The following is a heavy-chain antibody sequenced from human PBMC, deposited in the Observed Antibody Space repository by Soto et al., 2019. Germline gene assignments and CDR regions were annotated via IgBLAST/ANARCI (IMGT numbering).Heavy chain of an antibody. V-gene: IGHV3-15*07. D-gene: IGHD5-12*01. Sequence: SVSNAWMNWVRQAPGKGLEWVGRIKSKTDGGTTDYATPVKGRFTISRDDSKRTVYLQMNSLKTEDTAVYYCGRATIIGDWGQGTLVTVSS. CDR2: IKSKTDGGTT. CDR1: SVSNAW. J-gene: IGHJ4*02. CDR3: GRATIIGD.